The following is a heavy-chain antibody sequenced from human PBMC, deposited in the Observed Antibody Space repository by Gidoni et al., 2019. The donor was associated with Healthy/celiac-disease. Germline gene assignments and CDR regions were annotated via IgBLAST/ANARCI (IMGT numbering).Heavy chain of an antibody. CDR1: GGSISSSNW. Sequence: QVQLQESGPGMVMPSGTLSLTCAVSGGSISSSNWWSWVRQPPGKGLEWMGEIYHSGSTNYNPSLKSRVTISVDKSKNQFSLKLSSVTAADTAVYYCARDRRRVVAATFDIWGQGTMVTVSS. D-gene: IGHD2-15*01. V-gene: IGHV4-4*02. CDR3: ARDRRRVVAATFDI. J-gene: IGHJ3*02. CDR2: IYHSGST.